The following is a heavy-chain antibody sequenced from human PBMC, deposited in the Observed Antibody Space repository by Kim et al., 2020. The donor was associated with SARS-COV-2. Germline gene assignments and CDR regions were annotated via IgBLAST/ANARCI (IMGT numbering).Heavy chain of an antibody. CDR2: IYYSGST. Sequence: SETLSLTCTVSGGSISSYYWSWIRQPPGKGLEWIGYIYYSGSTNYNPSLKSRVTISVDTSKNQFSLKLSSVTAADTAVYYCARDYGSSGYNAFDFWGQGTMVTVSS. J-gene: IGHJ3*01. CDR1: GGSISSYY. D-gene: IGHD3-22*01. CDR3: ARDYGSSGYNAFDF. V-gene: IGHV4-59*13.